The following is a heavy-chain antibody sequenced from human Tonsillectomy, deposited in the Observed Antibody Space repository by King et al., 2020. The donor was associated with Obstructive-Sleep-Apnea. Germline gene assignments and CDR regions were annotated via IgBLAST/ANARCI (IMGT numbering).Heavy chain of an antibody. J-gene: IGHJ4*02. D-gene: IGHD2/OR15-2a*01. CDR3: ARGRRIFDY. CDR1: GYTFSTYD. CDR2: MNPNSGIT. V-gene: IGHV1-8*01. Sequence: HAQLVHSGAEVKKPGASVLVSCKASGYTFSTYDIHWLRQATGPGLEWVGWMNPNSGITGYAQRFQGRVTMTRNSSISTAYLELSSLTSEDTALYYCARGRRIFDYWGQGTLVTASS.